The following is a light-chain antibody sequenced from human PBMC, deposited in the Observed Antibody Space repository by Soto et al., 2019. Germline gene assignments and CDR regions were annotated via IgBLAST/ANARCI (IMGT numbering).Light chain of an antibody. CDR3: QQSYSTPRST. J-gene: IGKJ4*01. CDR1: QSISSY. V-gene: IGKV1-39*01. Sequence: DIQMTQSPSSLSASVGDRVTITCRASQSISSYLNWYQQKPGKAPKLLIYAASSLQSGVPSRFGGSGSGTDFTLTISSLQPEDFATYYCQQSYSTPRSTFGGGTKVEIK. CDR2: AAS.